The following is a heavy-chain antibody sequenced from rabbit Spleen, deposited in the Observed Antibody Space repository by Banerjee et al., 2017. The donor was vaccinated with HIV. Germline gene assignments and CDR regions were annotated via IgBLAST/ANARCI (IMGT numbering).Heavy chain of an antibody. D-gene: IGHD4-2*01. J-gene: IGHJ4*01. CDR2: LYTGNSKT. CDR3: ARDAGVIGWNFDL. V-gene: IGHV1S40*01. CDR1: GFSFSSGYD. Sequence: LVESGGGLVQPGASLTLTCTASGFSFSSGYDMCWVRQAPGKGLEWIACLYTGNSKTYYASWARGRFTISKISSTTVTLQMTSLPVADTATFFCARDAGVIGWNFDLWGQGTRVTVS.